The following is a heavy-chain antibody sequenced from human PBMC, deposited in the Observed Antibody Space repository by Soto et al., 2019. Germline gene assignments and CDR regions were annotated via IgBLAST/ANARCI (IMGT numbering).Heavy chain of an antibody. D-gene: IGHD1-26*01. CDR2: ISYDGSNK. Sequence: GGSLRLSCAASGFTFSSYAMHWVRQAPGKGLEWVAVISYDGSNKYYADSVKGRFTISRDNSKNTLYLQMNSLRAEDTAVYYCARAGGSYYFRYAFDIWGQGTMVTVSS. CDR3: ARAGGSYYFRYAFDI. CDR1: GFTFSSYA. J-gene: IGHJ3*02. V-gene: IGHV3-30-3*01.